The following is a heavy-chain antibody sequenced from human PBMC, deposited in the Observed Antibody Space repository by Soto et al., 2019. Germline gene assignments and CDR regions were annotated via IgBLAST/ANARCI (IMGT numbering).Heavy chain of an antibody. D-gene: IGHD6-6*01. CDR2: IYYSGST. Sequence: SETLSLTCTVSGGSISSYYWSWIRQPPGKGLEWIGYIYYSGSTNYNPSLKSRVTISVDTSKNQFSLKLSSVTAADTAVYYCARGGIAALLEDAFEIWGQETMVTVSS. CDR3: ARGGIAALLEDAFEI. J-gene: IGHJ3*02. V-gene: IGHV4-59*08. CDR1: GGSISSYY.